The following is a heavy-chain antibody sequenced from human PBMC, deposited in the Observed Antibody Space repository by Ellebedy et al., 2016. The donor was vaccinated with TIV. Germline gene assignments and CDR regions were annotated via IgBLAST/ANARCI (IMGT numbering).Heavy chain of an antibody. J-gene: IGHJ4*02. CDR2: IYPHSGGT. CDR3: ARVGFLDWSYRD. CDR1: GYTFTDYY. D-gene: IGHD3/OR15-3a*01. V-gene: IGHV1-2*02. Sequence: AASVKVSCKASGYTFTDYYIHWVRQAPGQGLEWMGWIYPHSGGTNYGQDFQGRVTMTSDPSIKTAYMELSRLRSADTAVYYCARVGFLDWSYRDWGQGTLVSVSS.